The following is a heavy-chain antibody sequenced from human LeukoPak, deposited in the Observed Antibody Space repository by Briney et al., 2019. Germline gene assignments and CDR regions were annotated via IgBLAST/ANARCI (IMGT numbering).Heavy chain of an antibody. Sequence: SETLSLTCTVSGGSISSGDYYWSWVRQPPGKGLEWIGYIYYSGSTYYNPSLKSRVTISVDTSKNQLSLKLSSVTAADTAVYYCARAIRGLLGYCTNGVCYSFDYWGQGTLVTVSS. V-gene: IGHV4-30-4*08. J-gene: IGHJ4*02. CDR1: GGSISSGDYY. CDR2: IYYSGST. D-gene: IGHD2-8*01. CDR3: ARAIRGLLGYCTNGVCYSFDY.